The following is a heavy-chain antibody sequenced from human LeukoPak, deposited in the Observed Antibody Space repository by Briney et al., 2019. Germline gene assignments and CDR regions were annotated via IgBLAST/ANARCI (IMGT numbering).Heavy chain of an antibody. Sequence: GSSVKVSCKASGGTFSSYAISWVRQAPGQGLEWMGRIIPILGIANYAQKFQGRVTITADKSTSTAYMELSSLRSEDTAVYYCARAGIRYCSSTSCYLGDWGQGTLVTVSS. CDR1: GGTFSSYA. CDR2: IIPILGIA. V-gene: IGHV1-69*04. CDR3: ARAGIRYCSSTSCYLGD. J-gene: IGHJ4*02. D-gene: IGHD2-2*01.